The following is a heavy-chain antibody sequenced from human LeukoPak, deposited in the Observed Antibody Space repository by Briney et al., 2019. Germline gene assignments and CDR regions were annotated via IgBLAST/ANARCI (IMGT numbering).Heavy chain of an antibody. D-gene: IGHD1-1*01. CDR2: IKQDGSEK. Sequence: GGSLRLSCAASGFSFSTHWMSWVRQAPGKGLEWVANIKQDGSEKYFVDSVKGRFTISRDNAKNSLYLQMDSLRAEDTAMYYCAKDRTHRDNVDYWGQGTLVTVYS. CDR1: GFSFSTHW. V-gene: IGHV3-7*01. J-gene: IGHJ4*02. CDR3: AKDRTHRDNVDY.